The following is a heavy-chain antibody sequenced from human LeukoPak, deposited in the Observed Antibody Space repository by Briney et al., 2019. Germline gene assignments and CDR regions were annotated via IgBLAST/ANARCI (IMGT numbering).Heavy chain of an antibody. CDR1: GYSFTSYW. D-gene: IGHD2-2*01. V-gene: IGHV5-51*01. CDR2: IHPGDSDT. CDR3: ARQLVVPAAMNPTDAFDI. J-gene: IGHJ3*02. Sequence: GESLKISCKGSGYSFTSYWIGWVRQMPGKGLEWMGIIHPGDSDTRYSPSFQGQVTISADKSISTAYLQWSSLKASDTAMYYCARQLVVPAAMNPTDAFDIWGQGTMVTVSS.